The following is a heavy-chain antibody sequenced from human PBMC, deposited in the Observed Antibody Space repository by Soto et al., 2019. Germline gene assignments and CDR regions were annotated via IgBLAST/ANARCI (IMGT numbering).Heavy chain of an antibody. V-gene: IGHV4-31*03. Sequence: PSETLSLTCTVSGGSISSGGYYWSWIRQHPGKGLEWIGYIYYSGSTYYNPSLKSRVTISVDTSKNQFSLKLNSVTAADTAVYYCARVGCYFCQVDSWGQGTRVTVAS. D-gene: IGHD3-3*01. J-gene: IGHJ4*02. CDR2: IYYSGST. CDR3: ARVGCYFCQVDS. CDR1: GGSISSGGYY.